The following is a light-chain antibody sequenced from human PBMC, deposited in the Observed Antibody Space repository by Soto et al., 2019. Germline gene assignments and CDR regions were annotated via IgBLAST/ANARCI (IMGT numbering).Light chain of an antibody. V-gene: IGKV3-20*01. CDR3: QQYGSSP. Sequence: EVVFTQSPVTLSLSPVERATLSCRASQSVSSSYLAWYQQKPGQAPRLLIYGASSRATGIPDRFSGSGSGTDFTLTISRLEPEDFAVYYCQQYGSSPFGQGTKVDIK. CDR2: GAS. J-gene: IGKJ1*01. CDR1: QSVSSSY.